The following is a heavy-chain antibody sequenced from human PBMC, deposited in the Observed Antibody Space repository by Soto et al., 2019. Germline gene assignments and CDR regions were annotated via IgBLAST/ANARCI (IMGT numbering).Heavy chain of an antibody. CDR1: GFTFSSYA. CDR3: AKSDFYGDYTISY. CDR2: ISGSGGST. D-gene: IGHD4-17*01. Sequence: HPGGSLRLSCAASGFTFSSYAMSWVRQAPGKGLEWVSAISGSGGSTYYADSVKGRFTISRDNSKNTLYLQMNSLRADDTAVYYCAKSDFYGDYTISYWGQGTLVTVSS. V-gene: IGHV3-23*01. J-gene: IGHJ4*02.